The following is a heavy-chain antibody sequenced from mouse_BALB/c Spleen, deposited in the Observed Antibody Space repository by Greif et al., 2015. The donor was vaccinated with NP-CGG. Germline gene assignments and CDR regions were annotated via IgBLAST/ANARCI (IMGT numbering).Heavy chain of an antibody. V-gene: IGHV5-6*01. CDR2: ISSGGSYT. CDR1: GFTFSSYG. Sequence: DVQLVESGGELVKPGGSLKLSCAASGFTFSSYGMSWVRQTPDKRLEWVATISSGGSYTYYPDSVKGRFTISRDNAKNTLYLQMSSLKSEDTAMYYCARHDGNYPFAYWGQGTLVTVSA. J-gene: IGHJ3*01. D-gene: IGHD2-1*01. CDR3: ARHDGNYPFAY.